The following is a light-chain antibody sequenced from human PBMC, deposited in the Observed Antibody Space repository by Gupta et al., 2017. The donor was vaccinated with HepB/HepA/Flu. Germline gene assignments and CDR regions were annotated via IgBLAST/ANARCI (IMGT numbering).Light chain of an antibody. CDR1: QNGLYRATNKNY. V-gene: IGKV4-1*01. CDR3: QQENNTPKA. J-gene: IGKJ5*01. CDR2: WAS. Sequence: DIVMTQSPESLAMSLGERATINCRSSQNGLYRATNKNYLAWYQQKAGQSPKLLISWASTRESGVPDSFSGRGYGTDFTLTISSRQPEDAAVYYCQQENNTPKAFGQGTPMEIK.